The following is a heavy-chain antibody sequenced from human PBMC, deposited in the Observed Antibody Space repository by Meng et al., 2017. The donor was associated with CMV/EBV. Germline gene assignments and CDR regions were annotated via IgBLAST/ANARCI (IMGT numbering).Heavy chain of an antibody. CDR3: ARGAAPYYDFWSGYYLWGFYYGMDV. CDR2: MNPNSGNT. Sequence: ASVKVSCKASGYTFTSYDINWVRQATGQGLEWMGWMNPNSGNTGYAQKLQGRVTMTRNTSISTAYMELSSLRSEDTAVYYCARGAAPYYDFWSGYYLWGFYYGMDVWGQGTTVTVSS. D-gene: IGHD3-3*01. V-gene: IGHV1-8*01. J-gene: IGHJ6*02. CDR1: GYTFTSYD.